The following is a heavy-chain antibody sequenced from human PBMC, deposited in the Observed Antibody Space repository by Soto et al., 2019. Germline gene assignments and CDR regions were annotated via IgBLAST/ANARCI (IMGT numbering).Heavy chain of an antibody. CDR2: INHSGST. CDR1: GGSFSGYY. V-gene: IGHV4-34*01. Sequence: PSETLSLTCAVYGGSFSGYYWSWIRQPPGKGLEWIGEINHSGSTNYNPSLKSRVTISVDTSKNQFSLKLSSVTAADTAVYYCARGGRSMVRGVIAYWGHGTLVTVSS. CDR3: ARGGRSMVRGVIAY. J-gene: IGHJ4*01. D-gene: IGHD3-10*01.